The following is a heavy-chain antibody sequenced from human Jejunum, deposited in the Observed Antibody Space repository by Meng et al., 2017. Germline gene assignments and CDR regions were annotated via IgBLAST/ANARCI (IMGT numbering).Heavy chain of an antibody. V-gene: IGHV1-2*06. Sequence: QVQMEQSGAEVRKPGASVKVSCRASGYTLNGFYMHWVRQAPGQGLEWMGRINTNTGGTNYAQNFKRSTTLTRDTSTVYMEVNRLRSDDTAMYYCAGRSYNYDDYFDFWGRGTLVTVSS. J-gene: IGHJ4*02. CDR1: GYTLNGFY. D-gene: IGHD5-24*01. CDR2: INTNTGGT. CDR3: AGRSYNYDDYFDF.